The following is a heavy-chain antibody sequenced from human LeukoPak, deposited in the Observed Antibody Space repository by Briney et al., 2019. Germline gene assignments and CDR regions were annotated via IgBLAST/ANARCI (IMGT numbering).Heavy chain of an antibody. V-gene: IGHV3-23*01. D-gene: IGHD1-26*01. CDR2: ISGGGGST. Sequence: PGGSLRLSCAASGFTFTSYSMNWVRQAPGKGLEWVSTISGGGGSTYYADSVKGRFTISRDNSKNTLYLQVNSLRAEDTAVYYCAKGGKWDVTPFDYWGQGTLVTV. J-gene: IGHJ4*02. CDR1: GFTFTSYS. CDR3: AKGGKWDVTPFDY.